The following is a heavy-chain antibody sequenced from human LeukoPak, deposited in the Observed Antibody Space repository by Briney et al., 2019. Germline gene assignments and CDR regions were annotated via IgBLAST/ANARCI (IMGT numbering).Heavy chain of an antibody. J-gene: IGHJ4*02. CDR2: IIPIFGTA. CDR1: GGTFSSYA. Sequence: ASVKVSCKASGGTFSSYAISWVRQAPGQGLEWMGGIIPIFGTANYAQKFQGRVTITADESTSTAYMELRSLRSEDTAVYYCARVDCSGGSCYSGPIDYWGQGTLVTVSS. D-gene: IGHD2-15*01. V-gene: IGHV1-69*13. CDR3: ARVDCSGGSCYSGPIDY.